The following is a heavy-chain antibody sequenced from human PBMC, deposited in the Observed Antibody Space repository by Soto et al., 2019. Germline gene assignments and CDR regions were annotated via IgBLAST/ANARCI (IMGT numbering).Heavy chain of an antibody. V-gene: IGHV4-34*02. J-gene: IGHJ4*01. CDR2: INHMGYT. CDR1: GGSFSDFY. CDR3: VPRRAAARRGY. Sequence: QVQLQQWGAGLLKPSETLSLTCAVSGGSFSDFYWTWIRQLPGKGLEWIGEINHMGYTNYNPSLESAVAISVDTSKSQVSLILRTLTGADTAVYYCVPRRAAARRGYWVHGSLVNVSS. D-gene: IGHD6-25*01.